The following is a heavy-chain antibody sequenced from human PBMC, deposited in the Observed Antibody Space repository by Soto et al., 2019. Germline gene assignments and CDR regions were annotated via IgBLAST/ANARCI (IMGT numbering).Heavy chain of an antibody. J-gene: IGHJ6*02. V-gene: IGHV1-46*01. D-gene: IGHD2-15*01. CDR3: ARSYCRGGSCYSQQRYSYYYYGMDV. Sequence: ASVKVSCKASGYTFTSYYMHWVRQAPGQGLEWMGIINPSGGSTSYAQKFQGRVTMTRDTSTSTVYMELSSLRSEDTAVYYCARSYCRGGSCYSQQRYSYYYYGMDVWGQGTTVTVSS. CDR2: INPSGGST. CDR1: GYTFTSYY.